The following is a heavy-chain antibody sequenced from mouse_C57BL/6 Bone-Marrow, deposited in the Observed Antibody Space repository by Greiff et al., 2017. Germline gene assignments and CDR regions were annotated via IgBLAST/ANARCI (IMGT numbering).Heavy chain of an antibody. Sequence: EVKVEESGGGLVKPGGSLKLSCAASGFTFSDYGMHWVRQAPEKGLEWVAYISSGSSTIYYADTVKGRFTISRDTAKNTLFLQMTRLRSEDTAMYYCASRYDYPFAYWGQGTLVTVSA. CDR3: ASRYDYPFAY. V-gene: IGHV5-17*01. D-gene: IGHD2-4*01. CDR2: ISSGSSTI. J-gene: IGHJ3*01. CDR1: GFTFSDYG.